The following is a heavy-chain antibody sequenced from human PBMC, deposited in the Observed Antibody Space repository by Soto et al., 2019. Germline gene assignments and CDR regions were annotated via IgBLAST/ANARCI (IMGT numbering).Heavy chain of an antibody. CDR3: ARGWGGYDYFDY. D-gene: IGHD5-12*01. V-gene: IGHV4-30-4*01. CDR1: GGSISSGDYY. CDR2: IYYSGST. Sequence: QVQLQESGPGRVKPSQTLSLTCTVSGGSISSGDYYWSWIRQPPGKGLEWIGYIYYSGSTYYNPSLKSRVSISVDTSKNQFSLKLSSVTAADTAVYYCARGWGGYDYFDYWGQGTLVTVSS. J-gene: IGHJ4*02.